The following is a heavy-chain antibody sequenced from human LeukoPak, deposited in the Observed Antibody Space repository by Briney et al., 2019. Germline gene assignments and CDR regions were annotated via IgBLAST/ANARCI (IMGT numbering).Heavy chain of an antibody. V-gene: IGHV4-31*03. D-gene: IGHD6-6*01. CDR2: IYYSGNT. Sequence: SETLSLTCTVAGGSISSGGYYWSWIRQHPGKCLEWIGYIYYSGNTYYNPSLKCRVTISVDTSKIRFSLKLSSVTAADTAVYYCARVPFSSSSALEFDYWGQGTLVTVSS. J-gene: IGHJ4*02. CDR3: ARVPFSSSSALEFDY. CDR1: GGSISSGGYY.